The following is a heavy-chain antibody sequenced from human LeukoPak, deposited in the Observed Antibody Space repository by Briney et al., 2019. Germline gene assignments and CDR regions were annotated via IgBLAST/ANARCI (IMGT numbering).Heavy chain of an antibody. CDR1: GFTFSSYS. D-gene: IGHD3-22*01. J-gene: IGHJ4*02. CDR2: ISRSSSYI. CDR3: ARDLFYYDSSGYYYFDY. V-gene: IGHV3-21*01. Sequence: GGSLRLPCAASGFTFSSYSMTWVRQAPGKGLEWVSSISRSSSYIYYADSVKGRFTISRDNAKNSLYLQMNSLRAEDTAVYYCARDLFYYDSSGYYYFDYWGQGTLVTVSS.